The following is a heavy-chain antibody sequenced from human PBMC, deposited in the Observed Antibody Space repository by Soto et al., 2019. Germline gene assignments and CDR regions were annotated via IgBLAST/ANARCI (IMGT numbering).Heavy chain of an antibody. CDR1: GGTFSSYA. J-gene: IGHJ6*02. CDR2: IIPISETT. V-gene: IGHV1-69*01. D-gene: IGHD2-2*01. Sequence: QVQLVQSGAEVKKPGSSVKVSCKASGGTFSSYAISWVRQAPGQGLEWRGGIIPISETTNYAQKFQGRVTITADESKTTAYMELSSLRSEDTAVYYCARSHGSSTSLEICYYYYYGMDVGGQGTTVTVSS. CDR3: ARSHGSSTSLEICYYYYYGMDV.